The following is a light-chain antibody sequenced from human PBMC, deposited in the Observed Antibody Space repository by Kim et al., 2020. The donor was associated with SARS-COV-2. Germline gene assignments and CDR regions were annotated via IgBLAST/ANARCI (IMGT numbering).Light chain of an antibody. J-gene: IGKJ1*01. CDR3: LQYNTYPWT. Sequence: ASVGDRVTITCRASQGISSDLAWFQQQPGKVPERLIFAASTLHSGVPSRFSGRGSGTEFTLTISSLQPVDFATFYCLQYNTYPWTFGQGTKVDIK. CDR1: QGISSD. V-gene: IGKV1-17*01. CDR2: AAS.